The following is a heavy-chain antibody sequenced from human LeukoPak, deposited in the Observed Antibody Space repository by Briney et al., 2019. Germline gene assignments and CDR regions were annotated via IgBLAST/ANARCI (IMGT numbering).Heavy chain of an antibody. D-gene: IGHD3-3*01. CDR3: ARDRYDFWSGYYRIFDY. J-gene: IGHJ4*02. CDR1: GGSLHNYY. CDR2: IYYSGST. Sequence: SETLSLTCTVSGGSLHNYYWSWIRQPPGKGLEWIGSIYYSGSTYYNPSLKSRVTISVDTSKNQFSLKLSSVTAADTAVYYCARDRYDFWSGYYRIFDYWGQGTLVTVSS. V-gene: IGHV4-59*12.